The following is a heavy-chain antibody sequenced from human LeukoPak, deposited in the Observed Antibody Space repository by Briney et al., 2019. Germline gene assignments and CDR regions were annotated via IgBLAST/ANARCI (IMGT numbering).Heavy chain of an antibody. V-gene: IGHV4-59*01. CDR2: IYYSGST. CDR3: ATARVGYFDY. Sequence: TSETLSLTCTVSGGSISSYYWNWIRQPPGKGLEWIGYIYYSGSTNYNPSLKSRVTISIDTSTNQFSLKLTSVTAADTAVYYCATARVGYFDYWGQGTLVTVSS. J-gene: IGHJ4*02. CDR1: GGSISSYY. D-gene: IGHD1-26*01.